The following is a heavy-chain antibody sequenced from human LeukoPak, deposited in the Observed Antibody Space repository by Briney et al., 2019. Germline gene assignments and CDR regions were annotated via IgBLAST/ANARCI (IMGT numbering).Heavy chain of an antibody. V-gene: IGHV3-23*01. CDR1: GFTFSSCA. CDR2: VSGSGGST. Sequence: PGGSLRLSCAASGFTFSSCAMSWVRQAPGKGLEWVSAVSGSGGSTYYADSVKGRFTIFRDNAKNSLYLQMNSLRADDTAVYYCARFAAGGSYYYYMDVWGKGTTVTVSS. D-gene: IGHD3-10*01. CDR3: ARFAAGGSYYYYMDV. J-gene: IGHJ6*03.